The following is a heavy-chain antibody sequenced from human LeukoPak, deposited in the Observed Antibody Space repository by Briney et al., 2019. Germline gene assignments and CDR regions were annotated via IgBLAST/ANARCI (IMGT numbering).Heavy chain of an antibody. CDR2: IFTTGGA. V-gene: IGHV4-4*07. Sequence: PSETLSLTCTVSGGSIGTYYWSWIRQPAGKGLEWIGRIFTTGGANYNPSLKSRVTMSLDTPKNLFSLKLNSVTAADTAVYYCVRDGPSWGLLWGQGALVTVSS. CDR1: GGSIGTYY. CDR3: VRDGPSWGLL. D-gene: IGHD7-27*01. J-gene: IGHJ4*02.